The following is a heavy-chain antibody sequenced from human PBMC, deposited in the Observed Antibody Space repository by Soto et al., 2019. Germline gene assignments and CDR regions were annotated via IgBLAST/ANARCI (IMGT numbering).Heavy chain of an antibody. CDR3: ARNLPAGNPMQFDT. V-gene: IGHV3-23*01. Sequence: PGGSLRLSCVASGLTFGSRAMSWVRQAPGEGLQWVATITDNGGDAKYADSVRGRFVISRDNSKKTLYLQMNSLRAEDTAVYYCARNLPAGNPMQFDTWGQGALVTVSS. D-gene: IGHD6-13*01. CDR2: ITDNGGDA. CDR1: GLTFGSRA. J-gene: IGHJ4*02.